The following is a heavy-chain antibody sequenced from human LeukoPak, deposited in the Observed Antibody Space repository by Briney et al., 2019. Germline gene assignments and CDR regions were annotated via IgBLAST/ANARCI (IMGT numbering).Heavy chain of an antibody. CDR1: GGSISSYY. Sequence: MTSETLSLTCTVSGGSISSYYWSWIRQPPGKGLEWIGYIYYSGSTNYNPSLKSRVTISVDTSKNQFSLKLSSVTAAYTAVYYCARGGVLRYFDWPLGDAFDIWGQGTMVTVSS. CDR2: IYYSGST. D-gene: IGHD3-9*01. CDR3: ARGGVLRYFDWPLGDAFDI. J-gene: IGHJ3*02. V-gene: IGHV4-59*01.